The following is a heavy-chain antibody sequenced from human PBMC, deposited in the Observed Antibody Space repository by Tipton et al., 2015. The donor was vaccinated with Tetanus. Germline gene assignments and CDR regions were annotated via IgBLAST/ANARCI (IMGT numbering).Heavy chain of an antibody. Sequence: TLSLTCTVSGGSISSGGYYWSWIRQHPGKGLEWIGYIYYSGSTYYNPSLKSRVTISVDTSKNQFSLKLSSVTAADTAVYYCAREAHDYGDYGVRWGCYYGMDVWGQGTTVTVSS. CDR2: IYYSGST. CDR1: GGSISSGGYY. CDR3: AREAHDYGDYGVRWGCYYGMDV. D-gene: IGHD4-17*01. V-gene: IGHV4-31*03. J-gene: IGHJ6*02.